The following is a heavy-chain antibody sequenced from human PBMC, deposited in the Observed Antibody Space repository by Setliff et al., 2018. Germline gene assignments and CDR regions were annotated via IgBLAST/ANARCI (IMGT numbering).Heavy chain of an antibody. V-gene: IGHV4-31*03. Sequence: SETLSLTCTVSGGSFSSGGYYWNWIRQHPGKGLEWIGYIYYSGTTYSNPTLKSRVTISVDTSKSQFSLNLTSVTAADTAIYYCARVRWDRESFDTWGQGTMVTVSS. CDR1: GGSFSSGGYY. J-gene: IGHJ3*02. CDR2: IYYSGTT. CDR3: ARVRWDRESFDT. D-gene: IGHD1-26*01.